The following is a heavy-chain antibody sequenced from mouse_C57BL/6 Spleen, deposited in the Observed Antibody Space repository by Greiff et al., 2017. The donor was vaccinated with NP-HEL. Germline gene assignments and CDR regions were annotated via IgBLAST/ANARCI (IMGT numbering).Heavy chain of an antibody. CDR2: ISSGSSTI. Sequence: DVHLVESGGGLVKPGGSLKLSCAASGFTFSDYGMHWVRQAPEKGLEWVAYISSGSSTIYYADTVKGRFTISRDNANNTLFLQSTSLRSEDTAMYYCAAFAYWGQGTLVTVSA. CDR3: AAFAY. J-gene: IGHJ3*01. V-gene: IGHV5-17*01. CDR1: GFTFSDYG.